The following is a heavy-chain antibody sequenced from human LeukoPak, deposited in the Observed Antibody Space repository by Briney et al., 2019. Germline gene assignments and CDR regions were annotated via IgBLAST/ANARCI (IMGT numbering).Heavy chain of an antibody. V-gene: IGHV3-11*04. D-gene: IGHD1-26*01. CDR1: GVPISSGGYS. Sequence: LSLTCTVSGVPISSGGYSWTWIRQPPGKGLEWVSYISSSGSTIYYADSVKGRFTTSRDNAKNSLYLQMNSLRAEDTAVYYCASGAQSDYWGQGTLVTVSS. J-gene: IGHJ4*02. CDR2: ISSSGSTI. CDR3: ASGAQSDY.